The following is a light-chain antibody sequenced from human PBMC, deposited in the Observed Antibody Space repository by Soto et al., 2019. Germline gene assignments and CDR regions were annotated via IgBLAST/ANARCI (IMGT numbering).Light chain of an antibody. Sequence: IVLTQSPATLSLSPGERATLSCRASQSVNNYVAWYQHKPGQSPRLLIDDTTTRATAIPARFSGSESGTDFTLTINSLEPEDFAVYYCQHRGNVAQGTRLEIK. CDR3: QHRGN. J-gene: IGKJ5*01. V-gene: IGKV3-11*01. CDR2: DTT. CDR1: QSVNNY.